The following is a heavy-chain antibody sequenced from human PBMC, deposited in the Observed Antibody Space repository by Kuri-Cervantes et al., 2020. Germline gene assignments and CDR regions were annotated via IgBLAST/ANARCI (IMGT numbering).Heavy chain of an antibody. CDR3: ARGQQLDLYYYMDV. Sequence: GSLRLSCAVYGGSFSGYYWSWIRQPPGKGLEWIGEINHSGSTNYNPSLKSRVTISVDTSKNQFSLKLSSVTAADTAVYYCARGQQLDLYYYMDVWGKGTTVTVSS. D-gene: IGHD6-13*01. V-gene: IGHV4-34*01. CDR2: INHSGST. J-gene: IGHJ6*03. CDR1: GGSFSGYY.